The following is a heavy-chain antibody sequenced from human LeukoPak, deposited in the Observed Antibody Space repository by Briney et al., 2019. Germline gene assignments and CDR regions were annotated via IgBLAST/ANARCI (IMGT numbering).Heavy chain of an antibody. D-gene: IGHD6-13*01. Sequence: SGTLSLTCAVSGGSISSSSYYWGWIRQPPGKGLEWIGSIYYSGSTYYNPSLKSRVTISVDTSKNQFSLKLSSVTAADTAVYYCARGCRGSSWKVCSFDYWGQGTLVTVSS. J-gene: IGHJ4*02. V-gene: IGHV4-39*07. CDR3: ARGCRGSSWKVCSFDY. CDR1: GGSISSSSYY. CDR2: IYYSGST.